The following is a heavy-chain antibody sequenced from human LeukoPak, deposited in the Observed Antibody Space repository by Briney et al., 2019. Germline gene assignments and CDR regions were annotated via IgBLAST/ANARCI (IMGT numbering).Heavy chain of an antibody. D-gene: IGHD6-13*01. V-gene: IGHV3-30-3*01. CDR1: GFTFSSYA. CDR3: AREGQAAGNYFDY. CDR2: ISYDGSNE. Sequence: GGSLRLSCAASGFTFSSYAMHWVRQAPGKGLEWVAVISYDGSNEYYADSVKGRFTISRDNSKNTLYLQMNSLRAEETAVYYCAREGQAAGNYFDYWGQGTLVTVSS. J-gene: IGHJ4*02.